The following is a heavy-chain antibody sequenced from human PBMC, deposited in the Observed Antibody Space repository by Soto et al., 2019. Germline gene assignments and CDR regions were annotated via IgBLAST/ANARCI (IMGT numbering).Heavy chain of an antibody. CDR1: GYSFTSYW. CDR2: IYPGDSNT. D-gene: IGHD1-26*01. J-gene: IGHJ5*02. Sequence: ESLKISCNGSGYSFTSYWIGWVRQMPGKGLEWMGIIYPGDSNTRYSPSFQGQVTISADKSINTAFLQWSSLKASDSAMYYCARFPSGRDPNWFDPWGQGTLVTVSS. V-gene: IGHV5-51*01. CDR3: ARFPSGRDPNWFDP.